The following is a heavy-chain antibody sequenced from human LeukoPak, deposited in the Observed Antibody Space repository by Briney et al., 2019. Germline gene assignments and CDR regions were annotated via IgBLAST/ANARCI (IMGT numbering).Heavy chain of an antibody. CDR1: GFTFINYW. CDR3: ARIGGSVDIGWFFDC. CDR2: IKQDGSEK. D-gene: IGHD6-19*01. J-gene: IGHJ4*02. V-gene: IGHV3-7*01. Sequence: GGSLRLSCAASGFTFINYWMSWVRQAPGKGLEWVANIKQDGSEKLYLDSLKGRFTISRDNAKNSLYLQMNGLRAEDTAVYYCARIGGSVDIGWFFDCWGQGTLVTVSS.